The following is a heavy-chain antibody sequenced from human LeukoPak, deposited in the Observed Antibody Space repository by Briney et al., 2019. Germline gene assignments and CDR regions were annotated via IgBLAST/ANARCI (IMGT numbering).Heavy chain of an antibody. J-gene: IGHJ4*02. Sequence: SETLSLTCAVYGGSFSGYYWSWIRQSPGKGLEWIGEINHSRSTNYNPSLKSRVTISVDTSKNQFSLKLSSVTAADTAVYYCARAGYDYVWGSYRYPYFDYWGQGTLVTVSS. V-gene: IGHV4-34*01. CDR3: ARAGYDYVWGSYRYPYFDY. CDR1: GGSFSGYY. CDR2: INHSRST. D-gene: IGHD3-16*02.